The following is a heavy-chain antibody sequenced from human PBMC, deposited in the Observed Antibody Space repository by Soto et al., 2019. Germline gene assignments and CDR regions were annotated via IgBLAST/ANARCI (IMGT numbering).Heavy chain of an antibody. D-gene: IGHD3-10*01. CDR3: ARDRDSVWLFDY. CDR2: ISYDGSNK. V-gene: IGHV3-30-3*01. Sequence: PGGSLRLSCAASGFTFSSYAMHWVRQAPGKGLEWVAVISYDGSNKYYADSVKGRFTISRDNSKNTLYLQMNSLRAEDTAVYYCARDRDSVWLFDYWGQGTLVTVSS. J-gene: IGHJ4*02. CDR1: GFTFSSYA.